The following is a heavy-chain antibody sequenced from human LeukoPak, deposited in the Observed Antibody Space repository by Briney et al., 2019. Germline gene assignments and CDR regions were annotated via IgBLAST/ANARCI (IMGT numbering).Heavy chain of an antibody. V-gene: IGHV4-34*01. Sequence: PSETLSLTCAVYGGSFSGYYWGWIRQPPGKGLEWIGEINHSGSTNYNPSLKSRVTISVDTSKNQSSLKLSSVTAADTAVYYCARDKRSGYHQYYFDYWGQGTLVTVSS. D-gene: IGHD3-22*01. CDR3: ARDKRSGYHQYYFDY. J-gene: IGHJ4*02. CDR1: GGSFSGYY. CDR2: INHSGST.